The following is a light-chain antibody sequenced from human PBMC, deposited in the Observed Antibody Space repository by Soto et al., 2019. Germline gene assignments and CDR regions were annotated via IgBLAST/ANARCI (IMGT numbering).Light chain of an antibody. CDR2: EVS. V-gene: IGLV2-8*01. CDR1: SSDVGGYNY. J-gene: IGLJ3*02. Sequence: QSALTQPASVSGSTGQSVAISCSGTSSDVGGYNYVSWYQQHPGKAPKLMIYEVSKRPSGVPDRFSGSKSGNTASLTVSGLQAEDEADYYCSSYAGSNNLVFGGGTQLTVL. CDR3: SSYAGSNNLV.